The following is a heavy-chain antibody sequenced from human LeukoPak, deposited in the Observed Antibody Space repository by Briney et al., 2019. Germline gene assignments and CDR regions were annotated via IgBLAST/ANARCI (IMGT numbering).Heavy chain of an antibody. Sequence: GESLKISCKGFGYTFTNYWIGWVRQMPGKGLEWMGRIDPSDSYSDYSPSFQGHVTMTADKSTNTAYLQWTRLNTSDTAVYYCARRPAGVLADTDFLESWGQGTLVTVSS. V-gene: IGHV5-10-1*01. CDR3: ARRPAGVLADTDFLES. CDR1: GYTFTNYW. CDR2: IDPSDSYS. J-gene: IGHJ4*02. D-gene: IGHD3-16*01.